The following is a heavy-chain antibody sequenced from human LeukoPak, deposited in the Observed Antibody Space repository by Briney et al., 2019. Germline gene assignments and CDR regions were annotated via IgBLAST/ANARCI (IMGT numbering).Heavy chain of an antibody. CDR2: IYTSGGT. Sequence: PSETLSLTCTVSGGSISSYYWSWIRQPPGKGLEWIGYIYTSGGTNYNPSLKSRVTISIDTSKNQFSLQLNSVTPEDTAVYYCARIYYDSSGYYYFDYWGQGTPVTVSS. J-gene: IGHJ4*02. V-gene: IGHV4-4*09. CDR1: GGSISSYY. D-gene: IGHD3-22*01. CDR3: ARIYYDSSGYYYFDY.